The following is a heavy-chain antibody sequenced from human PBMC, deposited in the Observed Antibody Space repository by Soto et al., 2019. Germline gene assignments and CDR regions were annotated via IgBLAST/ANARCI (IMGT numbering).Heavy chain of an antibody. CDR2: ISAYNGST. V-gene: IGHV1-18*01. D-gene: IGHD6-13*01. CDR1: GYTFTSYG. CDR3: ARGSDGSAGNVWFDP. Sequence: ASVKVSSKASGYTFTSYGISWVRQAPGQGLEWMGWISAYNGSTNYAQKLQGRVTMTTDTSTSTAYMELRSLRPDDTAVYYCARGSDGSAGNVWFDPWGQGTLVTFCS. J-gene: IGHJ5*02.